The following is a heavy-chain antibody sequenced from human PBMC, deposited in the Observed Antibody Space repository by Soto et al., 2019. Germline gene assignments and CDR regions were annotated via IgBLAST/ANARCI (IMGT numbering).Heavy chain of an antibody. CDR3: ARDGFVRFLEWLPDYGMDV. V-gene: IGHV3-30-3*01. CDR2: ISYDGSNK. Sequence: GGSLRLSCAASGFTFGSYAMHWVRQAPGKGLEWVAVISYDGSNKYYADSVKGRFTISRDNSKNTLYLQMNSLRAEDTAVYYCARDGFVRFLEWLPDYGMDVWGQGTTVTVSS. CDR1: GFTFGSYA. J-gene: IGHJ6*02. D-gene: IGHD3-3*01.